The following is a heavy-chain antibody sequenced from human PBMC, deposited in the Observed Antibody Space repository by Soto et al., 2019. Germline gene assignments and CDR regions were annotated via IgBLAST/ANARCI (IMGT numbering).Heavy chain of an antibody. Sequence: PSETLSLTSTVSGGSISSGGYYLSWIRQHPGKTLEWIGYIYYSGSTYYNQSLKSRVTISVDTSKNQFSLKLSSVTAADTAVYYCARSIDPSGQGTLVTVSS. CDR3: ARSIDP. J-gene: IGHJ5*02. CDR2: IYYSGST. V-gene: IGHV4-31*03. CDR1: GGSISSGGYY.